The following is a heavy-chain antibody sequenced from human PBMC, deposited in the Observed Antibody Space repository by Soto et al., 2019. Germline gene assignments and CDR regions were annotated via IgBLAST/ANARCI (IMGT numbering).Heavy chain of an antibody. CDR2: IVVGSGNT. CDR1: GFTFTSYA. Sequence: ASVKVYCKASGFTFTSYAMQWVRQARGQRLEWIGWIVVGSGNTNYAQKFQERVTITRDMSTSTAYMELSSLRSEDTAVYYWAKPPDYNWNDYWGQGTLVTVSS. J-gene: IGHJ4*02. D-gene: IGHD1-20*01. V-gene: IGHV1-58*02. CDR3: AKPPDYNWNDY.